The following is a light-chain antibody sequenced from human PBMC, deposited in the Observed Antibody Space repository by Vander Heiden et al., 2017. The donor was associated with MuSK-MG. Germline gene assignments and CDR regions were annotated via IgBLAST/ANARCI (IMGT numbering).Light chain of an antibody. CDR2: SNH. V-gene: IGLV1-44*01. Sequence: SVLTQPPPASGTPGQRVTLSCSGSSSNIGSNTVNWYQQLPGTAPKLLIYSNHQRPAGVPDRFSGSKSGTSASLAISGLQSEDEADYYCAAWDDSLNGVVFGGGTKLTVL. CDR3: AAWDDSLNGVV. CDR1: SSNIGSNT. J-gene: IGLJ2*01.